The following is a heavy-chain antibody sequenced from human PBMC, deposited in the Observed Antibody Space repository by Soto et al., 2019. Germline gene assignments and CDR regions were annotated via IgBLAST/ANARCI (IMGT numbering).Heavy chain of an antibody. CDR2: IIPIFGTA. CDR1: GGTFSSYA. J-gene: IGHJ6*02. CDR3: ARTPSERYYYDSSGYFQSHRRPYYSYYAMDV. Sequence: GASVKVSCKASGGTFSSYAISWVRQAPGQGLEWMGGIIPIFGTANYAQKFQGRVTITADESTSTAYMELSSLRSEDTAVYYCARTPSERYYYDSSGYFQSHRRPYYSYYAMDVWGQGTAVTVSS. V-gene: IGHV1-69*13. D-gene: IGHD3-22*01.